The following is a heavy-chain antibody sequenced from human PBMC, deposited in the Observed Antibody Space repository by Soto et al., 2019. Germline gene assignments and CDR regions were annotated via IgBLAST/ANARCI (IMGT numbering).Heavy chain of an antibody. CDR3: AKDPFRITKRMDGYFDY. D-gene: IGHD3-10*01. J-gene: IGHJ4*02. V-gene: IGHV3-23*01. Sequence: PGGSLRLSCAASGFTFSSYSMSWVRQAPGKGLEWVSAISGSGGSTYYADSVKGRFTISRDNSKNTLYLQMNSLRAEDTAVYYCAKDPFRITKRMDGYFDYWGQGTLVTVSS. CDR2: ISGSGGST. CDR1: GFTFSSYS.